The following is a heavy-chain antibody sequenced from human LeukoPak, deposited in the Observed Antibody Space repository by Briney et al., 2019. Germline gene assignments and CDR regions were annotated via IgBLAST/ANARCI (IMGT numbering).Heavy chain of an antibody. CDR1: GLTFSIYW. V-gene: IGHV3-7*03. CDR3: ARDGRPLDY. J-gene: IGHJ4*02. CDR2: IKQDGGEK. Sequence: GGSLRLSCVDSGLTFSIYWMSWVRQAPGKGLEWVANIKQDGGEKYYVDSVKGRFTISRDNAKNSLYLQMNSLRVEDTAVYYCARDGRPLDYWGQGTLVTGAS.